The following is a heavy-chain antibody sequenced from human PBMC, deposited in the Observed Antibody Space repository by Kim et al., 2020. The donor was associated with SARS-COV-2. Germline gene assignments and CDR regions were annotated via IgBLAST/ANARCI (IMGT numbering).Heavy chain of an antibody. CDR1: GYTFTSYG. CDR3: ASSLGYCSSTSCLQGY. J-gene: IGHJ4*02. D-gene: IGHD2-2*01. V-gene: IGHV1-18*04. CDR2: ISAYNGNT. Sequence: ASVKVSCKASGYTFTSYGISWVRQAPGQGLEWMGWISAYNGNTNYAQKLQGRVTMTTDTSTSTAYMELRSLRSYDTAVYYCASSLGYCSSTSCLQGYWGQGTLVTVSS.